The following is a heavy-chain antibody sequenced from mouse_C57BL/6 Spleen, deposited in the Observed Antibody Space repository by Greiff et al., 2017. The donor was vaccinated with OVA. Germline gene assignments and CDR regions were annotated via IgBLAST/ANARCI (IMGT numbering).Heavy chain of an antibody. D-gene: IGHD2-4*01. CDR3: ARSGDYDYEYYFDY. CDR2: IYPGGGYT. Sequence: QVQLQQSGAELVRPGTSVKMSCKASGYTFTNYWIGWAKQRPGHGLEWIGDIYPGGGYTNYNEKFKGKATLTADKSSSTAYMQFSSLTSEDSAIYYCARSGDYDYEYYFDYWGQGTTLTVSS. J-gene: IGHJ2*01. CDR1: GYTFTNYW. V-gene: IGHV1-63*01.